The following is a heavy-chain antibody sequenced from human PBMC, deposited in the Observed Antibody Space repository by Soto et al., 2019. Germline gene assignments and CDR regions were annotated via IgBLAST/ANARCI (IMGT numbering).Heavy chain of an antibody. CDR1: GSTFSSYE. V-gene: IGHV3-48*03. CDR2: ISSSGSTI. CDR3: ARSTMDHSYDSSGYYFDY. D-gene: IGHD3-22*01. J-gene: IGHJ4*02. Sequence: HPGGSLRLSCAASGSTFSSYEMNWVRQAPGKGLEWVSYISSSGSTIYYADSVKGRFTISRDNAKNSLYLQMNSLRAEDTAVYYCARSTMDHSYDSSGYYFDYWGQGTLVTVSS.